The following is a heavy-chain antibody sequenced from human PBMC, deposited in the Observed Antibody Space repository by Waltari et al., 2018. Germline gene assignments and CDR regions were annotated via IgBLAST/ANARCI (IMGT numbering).Heavy chain of an antibody. D-gene: IGHD3-10*01. CDR2: ISGSGGST. CDR3: AKAHLVLWFVTYFDY. V-gene: IGHV3-23*04. Sequence: EVQLVESGGGLVQPGGFLRLSCAASGFTFRRDAMRWVRQDPGKGLEWVSAISGSGGSTYYADSVKGRFTISRDNSKNTLYLQMNSLRAEDTAVYYCAKAHLVLWFVTYFDYWGQGTLVTVSS. CDR1: GFTFRRDA. J-gene: IGHJ4*02.